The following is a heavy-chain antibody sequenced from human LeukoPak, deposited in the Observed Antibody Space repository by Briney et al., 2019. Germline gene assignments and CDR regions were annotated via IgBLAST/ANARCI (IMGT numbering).Heavy chain of an antibody. CDR3: AREDGSGSYRDY. D-gene: IGHD3-10*01. CDR1: GYTFTSYY. V-gene: IGHV1-46*01. Sequence: ASVKVSCKASGYTFTSYYMHWVRQAPGQGLEWMGIINPSGGSTSYAQKFQGRVTMTRDTSTSTVYMELSSLRSDDTAVCYCAREDGSGSYRDYWGQGTLVTVSS. J-gene: IGHJ4*02. CDR2: INPSGGST.